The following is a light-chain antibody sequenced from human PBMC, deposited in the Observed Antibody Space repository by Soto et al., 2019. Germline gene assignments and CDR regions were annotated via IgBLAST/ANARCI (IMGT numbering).Light chain of an antibody. CDR1: SSNIGTNT. J-gene: IGLJ2*01. V-gene: IGLV1-44*01. CDR2: GNN. Sequence: LTQPPSASGTPGQRVTISCSGSSSNIGTNTVNWYQQLPGTAPKLLIHGNNQRPSGVPDRFSGSKSGTAASLAISGLQSEDEADYYCAAWDDSLNGPVFGGGTKVTVL. CDR3: AAWDDSLNGPV.